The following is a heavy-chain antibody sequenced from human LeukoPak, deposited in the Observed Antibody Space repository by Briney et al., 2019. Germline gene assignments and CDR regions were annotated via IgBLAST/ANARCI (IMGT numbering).Heavy chain of an antibody. V-gene: IGHV3-23*01. CDR2: ISGSGGST. D-gene: IGHD4-23*01. CDR3: AKRWIPVFDY. CDR1: GFTFSSYS. Sequence: GGSLRLSCAASGFTFSSYSMNWVRQAPGKGLEWVSAISGSGGSTYYADSVKGRFTISRDNSKNTLYLQMNSLRAEDTAVYYCAKRWIPVFDYWGQGTLVTVSS. J-gene: IGHJ4*02.